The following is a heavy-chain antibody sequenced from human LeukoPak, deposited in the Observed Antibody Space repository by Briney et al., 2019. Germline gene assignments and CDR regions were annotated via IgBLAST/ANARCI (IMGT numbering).Heavy chain of an antibody. CDR2: ITNTGTTI. V-gene: IGHV3-48*03. CDR3: ARDKYCGGDCYAFDI. J-gene: IGHJ3*02. CDR1: GFTFSSYE. D-gene: IGHD2-21*02. Sequence: GGSLRLSCAASGFTFSSYEMNWVRQAPGKGLEWVSYITNTGTTIYYADSVKGRFTISRDNAKNSLYLQMNSLRAEDTAVYYCARDKYCGGDCYAFDIWGQGTMVTVSS.